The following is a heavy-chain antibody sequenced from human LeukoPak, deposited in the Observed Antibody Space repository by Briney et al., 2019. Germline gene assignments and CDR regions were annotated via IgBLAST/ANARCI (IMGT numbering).Heavy chain of an antibody. CDR2: IYHSGST. V-gene: IGHV4-30-2*01. D-gene: IGHD6-6*01. J-gene: IGHJ3*02. Sequence: SQTLSLTCAVSGGSISSGGYSWSWIRQPPGKGLEWNGYIYHSGSTYYNPSLKSRVTISVDRSKNQISLKLSSVTAADTAVYYCARTSIAARRANTFDIWGQGTMVTVSS. CDR1: GGSISSGGYS. CDR3: ARTSIAARRANTFDI.